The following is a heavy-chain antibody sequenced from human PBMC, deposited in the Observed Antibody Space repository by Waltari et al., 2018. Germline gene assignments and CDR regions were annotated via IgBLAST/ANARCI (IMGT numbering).Heavy chain of an antibody. Sequence: QVQLQESGPGLVKPSETLSLTCALSGSSISSGYSWAWVRQPPGKGLEWIGSIYPSGSTYYNPSLKSRVTISVDTSKNQFSLKLSSVTAADTAVYYCARDGGYSSSWYSPNWFDPWGQGTLVTVSS. CDR2: IYPSGST. D-gene: IGHD6-13*01. J-gene: IGHJ5*02. CDR1: GSSISSGYS. CDR3: ARDGGYSSSWYSPNWFDP. V-gene: IGHV4-38-2*02.